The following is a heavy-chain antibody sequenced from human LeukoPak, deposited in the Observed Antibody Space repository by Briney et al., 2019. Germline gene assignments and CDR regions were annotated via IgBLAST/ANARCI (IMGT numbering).Heavy chain of an antibody. V-gene: IGHV1-2*02. J-gene: IGHJ5*02. CDR3: ARDDLGSSLSNLLDP. D-gene: IGHD6-13*01. CDR2: INPNSGGT. CDR1: GYTFTDHY. Sequence: ASVKVSCKASGYTFTDHYIHWVRQAPGQGLEWMGWINPNSGGTNYAQKFHDRVTMTRDAPINTAYMELSRLRSDDTAVYYCARDDLGSSLSNLLDPWGQGTLVTVSS.